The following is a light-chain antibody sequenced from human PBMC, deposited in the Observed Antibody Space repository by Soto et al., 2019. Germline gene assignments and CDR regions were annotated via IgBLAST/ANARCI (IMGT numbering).Light chain of an antibody. V-gene: IGKV3-15*01. CDR2: GAS. J-gene: IGKJ2*01. CDR3: QQYNNWPSYT. CDR1: QSVSSN. Sequence: DTVMTQSPATQSVSPGERATLSCRASQSVSSNLAWYQQKPGQAPRLLIYGASTRATGIPARFSGSGSGTEFTLTISSLQSEDFAVYYCQQYNNWPSYTFGQGTKLEIK.